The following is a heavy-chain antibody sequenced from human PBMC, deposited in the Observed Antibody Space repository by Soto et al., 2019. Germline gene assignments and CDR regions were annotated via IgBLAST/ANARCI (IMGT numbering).Heavy chain of an antibody. CDR2: ISPRGDNI. CDR1: GFSRANFP. Sequence: ALRRSCVCSGFSRANFPMNWVRQTPGKGLEWISYISPRGDNIYYTESVKGRFTISRDNARNSLYLQMNSLRDEDAALYYCAKGPHPNLGWPYYFDSWGQGVPVTVSS. J-gene: IGHJ4*02. D-gene: IGHD6-19*01. V-gene: IGHV3-48*02. CDR3: AKGPHPNLGWPYYFDS.